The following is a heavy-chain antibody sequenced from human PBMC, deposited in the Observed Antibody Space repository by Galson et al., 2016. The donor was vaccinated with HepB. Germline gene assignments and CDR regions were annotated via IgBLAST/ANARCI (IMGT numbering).Heavy chain of an antibody. CDR3: AILTREGDSNSSGDAS. CDR2: ITPNSGST. CDR1: GYTFTDCY. V-gene: IGHV1-2*02. D-gene: IGHD6-6*01. J-gene: IGHJ4*02. Sequence: SVKVSCKASGYTFTDCYIHWVRQAPGQGLEWMGWITPNSGSTNFAQRFQGTVTMTRDTSISTAYMELSSLRSDDTAVYYCAILTREGDSNSSGDASWGQGTLVTVSS.